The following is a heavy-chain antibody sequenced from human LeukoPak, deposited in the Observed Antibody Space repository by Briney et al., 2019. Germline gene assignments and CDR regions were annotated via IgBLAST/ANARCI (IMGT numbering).Heavy chain of an antibody. D-gene: IGHD4-23*01. J-gene: IGHJ4*02. CDR3: AIVPAVTRSFDS. Sequence: GGSLRLSCAASGFTFTCCWMSWVRQTPGKGLEWVASIKQDGREKFYADSVKGRFTISRDNAKNSLYLQVNSLRSEDTAVYYCAIVPAVTRSFDSWGQEILVTVSS. CDR2: IKQDGREK. CDR1: GFTFTCCW. V-gene: IGHV3-7*01.